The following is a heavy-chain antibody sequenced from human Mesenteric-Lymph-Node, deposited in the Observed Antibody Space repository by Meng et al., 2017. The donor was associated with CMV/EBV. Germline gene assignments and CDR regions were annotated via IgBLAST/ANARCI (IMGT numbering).Heavy chain of an antibody. V-gene: IGHV4-34*01. CDR2: INHSGST. D-gene: IGHD3-22*01. CDR3: ARDLRVGGYISNYYYYGMDV. J-gene: IGHJ6*02. Sequence: SETLSLTCAVYGGSFSGYYWSWIRQPPGKGLEWIGEINHSGSTNYNPSLKSRVTISVDKSKNQFSLKLSSVTAADTAVYYCARDLRVGGYISNYYYYGMDVWGQGTTVTVSS. CDR1: GGSFSGYY.